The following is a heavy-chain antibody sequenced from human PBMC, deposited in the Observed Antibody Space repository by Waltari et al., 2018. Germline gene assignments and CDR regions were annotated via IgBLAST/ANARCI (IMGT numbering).Heavy chain of an antibody. CDR2: IYHSGST. D-gene: IGHD6-13*01. CDR3: ARRDAIAATGPTYYMDV. J-gene: IGHJ6*03. V-gene: IGHV4-38-2*01. CDR1: GYSISSGYY. Sequence: QVQLQESGPGLVKPSETLSLTCAVSGYSISSGYYWGWIRQPPGKGLEWIGSIYHSGSTYYNPSLKSRVTISVDTSKNQFSLKLSSVTAADTAVYYCARRDAIAATGPTYYMDVWGKGTTVTVSS.